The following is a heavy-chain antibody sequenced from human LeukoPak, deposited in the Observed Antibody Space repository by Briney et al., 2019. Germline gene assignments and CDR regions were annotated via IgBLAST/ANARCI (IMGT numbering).Heavy chain of an antibody. V-gene: IGHV4-31*03. D-gene: IGHD3-22*01. J-gene: IGHJ3*02. CDR3: ARDDYDSSGSYAFDI. CDR2: IYYSGST. CDR1: GGSISSGGYY. Sequence: SQTLSLTCTVSGGSISSGGYYWSWIRQHPGKGLEWIGYIYYSGSTYYNPSLESRVTISVDTSKNQFSLRLSSVTAADTAVYYCARDDYDSSGSYAFDIWGQGTMATVSS.